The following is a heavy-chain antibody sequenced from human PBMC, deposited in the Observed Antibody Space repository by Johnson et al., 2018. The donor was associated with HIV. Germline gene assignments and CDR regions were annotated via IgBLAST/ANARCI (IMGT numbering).Heavy chain of an antibody. CDR3: ARDQEEYGGGDCYLWGLGAFDI. CDR1: GFTFSSYA. V-gene: IGHV3-30-3*01. CDR2: ISYDGSNK. J-gene: IGHJ3*02. D-gene: IGHD2-21*02. Sequence: QVQLVESGGGVVQPGRSLRLSCAASGFTFSSYAMHWVRQAPGKGLEWVAVISYDGSNKYYADSVKGRFTISRDNSKNTLYLQMNSLRAEDTAVYYCARDQEEYGGGDCYLWGLGAFDIWGQGTMVTVSS.